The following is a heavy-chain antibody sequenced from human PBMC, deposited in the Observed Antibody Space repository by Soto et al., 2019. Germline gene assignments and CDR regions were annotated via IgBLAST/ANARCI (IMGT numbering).Heavy chain of an antibody. D-gene: IGHD3-9*01. J-gene: IGHJ6*03. Sequence: VKVSCKASGYTFTSYDINWVRQATGQGLEWMGWMNPNSGNTGYAQKFQGRVTMTGNTSISTAYMELSSLRSEDTAVYYCARLYTPLTYYDILTGRSRYYYYMDVWGKGTTVTVSS. CDR1: GYTFTSYD. CDR2: MNPNSGNT. CDR3: ARLYTPLTYYDILTGRSRYYYYMDV. V-gene: IGHV1-8*01.